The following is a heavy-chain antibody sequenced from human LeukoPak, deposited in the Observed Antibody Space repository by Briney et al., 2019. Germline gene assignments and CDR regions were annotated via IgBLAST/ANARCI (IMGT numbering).Heavy chain of an antibody. J-gene: IGHJ2*01. CDR3: ARITMVRGVIFDWYFDL. CDR2: IIPIFGTA. CDR1: GGTFSSYA. D-gene: IGHD3-10*01. Sequence: SVKVSCKASGGTFSSYAISWVRQAPGQGLEWMGGIIPIFGTANYAQKFQGRVTITADESTSTAYMELRSLRSDDTAVYYCARITMVRGVIFDWYFDLWGRGTLVTVSS. V-gene: IGHV1-69*13.